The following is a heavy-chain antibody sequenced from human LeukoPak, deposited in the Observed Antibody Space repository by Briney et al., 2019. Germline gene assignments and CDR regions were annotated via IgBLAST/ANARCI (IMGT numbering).Heavy chain of an antibody. CDR3: AKRGQGFDY. Sequence: GGSLRLSCVVSGFSFDDYGMNWVRQTPGKGLEWDSSISSDSKSIAYADSVRGRFTISRDNAKNSLYLQMNSLRPEDTALYYCAKRGQGFDYWGQGTLVTVSS. J-gene: IGHJ4*02. CDR2: ISSDSKSI. V-gene: IGHV3-9*01. CDR1: GFSFDDYG.